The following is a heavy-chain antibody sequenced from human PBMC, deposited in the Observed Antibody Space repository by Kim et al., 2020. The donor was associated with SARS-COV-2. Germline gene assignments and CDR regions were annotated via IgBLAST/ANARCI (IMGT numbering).Heavy chain of an antibody. CDR3: ARDQGWFGESPQTWLGGMDV. J-gene: IGHJ6*02. V-gene: IGHV4-30-4*01. D-gene: IGHD3-10*01. CDR1: GGSISSGDYY. Sequence: SETLSLTCTVSGGSISSGDYYWSWIRQPPGKGLEWIGYIYYSGSTYYNPSLKSRVTISVDTSKNQFSLKLSSVTAADTAVYYCARDQGWFGESPQTWLGGMDVWGQGTTVTVSS. CDR2: IYYSGST.